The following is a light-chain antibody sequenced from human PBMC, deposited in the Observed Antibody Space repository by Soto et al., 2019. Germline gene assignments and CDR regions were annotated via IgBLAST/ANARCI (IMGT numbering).Light chain of an antibody. CDR3: QAWDSSTV. V-gene: IGLV3-1*01. Sequence: SYELTQPPSVSVSPGQTASITCYGDKLGDKYACWYQQKPGQSPVLVIYQDSKRPSGIPERFSGSNSGNTATLTISGTQAMDEADYYCQAWDSSTVFGTGTKLTVL. CDR2: QDS. J-gene: IGLJ1*01. CDR1: KLGDKY.